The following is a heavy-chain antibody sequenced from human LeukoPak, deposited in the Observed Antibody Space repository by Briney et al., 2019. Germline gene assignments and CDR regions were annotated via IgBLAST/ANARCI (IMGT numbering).Heavy chain of an antibody. CDR2: ISSDGSST. CDR1: GFTFSSYW. V-gene: IGHV3-74*01. D-gene: IGHD4-11*01. J-gene: IGHJ4*02. Sequence: GGSLRLSCAASGFTFSSYWMHWVRQGPGRGLVWVSRISSDGSSTNYADSVKGRFTISRDNAKNTLYLQMNSLRAEDTAVYYCARDPYSNYSRAFDYWGQGTLVTVSS. CDR3: ARDPYSNYSRAFDY.